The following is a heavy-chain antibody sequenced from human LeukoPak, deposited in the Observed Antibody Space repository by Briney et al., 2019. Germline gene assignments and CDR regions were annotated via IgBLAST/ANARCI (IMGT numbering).Heavy chain of an antibody. CDR3: ARDGIRRYYDSSGYYGYYYYGMDV. D-gene: IGHD3-22*01. J-gene: IGHJ6*02. CDR1: GGSISSYY. CDR2: IYYSGST. V-gene: IGHV4-59*01. Sequence: SETLSLTCTVSGGSISSYYWSWMRQPPGKGLEWIGYIYYSGSTNYNPSLKSRVTISVDTSKNQFSLKLSSVTAADTAVYYCARDGIRRYYDSSGYYGYYYYGMDVWGQGTTVTVSS.